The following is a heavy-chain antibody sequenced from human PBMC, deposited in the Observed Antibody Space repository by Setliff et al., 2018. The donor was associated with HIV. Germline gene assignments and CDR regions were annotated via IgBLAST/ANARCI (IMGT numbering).Heavy chain of an antibody. J-gene: IGHJ6*03. Sequence: GASLKVSCKASGYTFSSYDINWVRQATGQGLEWMGWMNPNSGNTGYAQKFQGRVSMARDTSIFTAYMELSSLRSDDTAVYYCARGAWYSSGWYSSRYMDVWGKGTTVTVSS. CDR3: ARGAWYSSGWYSSRYMDV. V-gene: IGHV1-8*02. CDR1: GYTFSSYD. CDR2: MNPNSGNT. D-gene: IGHD6-19*01.